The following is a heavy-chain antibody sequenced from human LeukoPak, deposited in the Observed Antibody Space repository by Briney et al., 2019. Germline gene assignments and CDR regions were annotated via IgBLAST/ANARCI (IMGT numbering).Heavy chain of an antibody. CDR1: GFTFSGFA. V-gene: IGHV3-23*01. J-gene: IGHJ4*02. Sequence: PGGTLRLSCAASGFTFSGFAMSWIRQAPGKGLEWVSSISRSGESTFYADSVRGRFTISRDNAKNTLYLQMNSLRAEDTAVYYCARGSIAARLHPHDYWGQGTLVTVSS. CDR2: ISRSGEST. D-gene: IGHD6-6*01. CDR3: ARGSIAARLHPHDY.